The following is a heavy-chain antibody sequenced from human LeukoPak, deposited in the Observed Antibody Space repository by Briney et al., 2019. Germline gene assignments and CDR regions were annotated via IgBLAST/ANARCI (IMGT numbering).Heavy chain of an antibody. CDR2: IGYDGSNK. Sequence: GGSLRLSCAASGFTFSTYWRNGVPRAPARGLEWGAVIGYDGSNKYYGDSVKGRFTISRDNSKNTLYLQMNSLRAEDTAVYYCARDGQDYNDYFWYFDYWGQGTLVTVSS. V-gene: IGHV3-33*08. CDR3: ARDGQDYNDYFWYFDY. D-gene: IGHD4-11*01. J-gene: IGHJ4*02. CDR1: GFTFSTYW.